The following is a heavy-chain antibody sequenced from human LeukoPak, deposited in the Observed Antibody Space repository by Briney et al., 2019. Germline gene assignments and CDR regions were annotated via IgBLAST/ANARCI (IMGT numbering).Heavy chain of an antibody. J-gene: IGHJ4*02. Sequence: PGGSVRLSCAASVFTVSSNYIRCARQAPGKALVWVSVMYSGGSQYYVDSVKGRFTISRDNSKNTLYLQMNSLRPEDTAVYDCARELGRISSTSSDYWGQGTLVTVS. CDR3: ARELGRISSTSSDY. V-gene: IGHV3-53*01. CDR1: VFTVSSNY. D-gene: IGHD2-2*01. CDR2: MYSGGSQ.